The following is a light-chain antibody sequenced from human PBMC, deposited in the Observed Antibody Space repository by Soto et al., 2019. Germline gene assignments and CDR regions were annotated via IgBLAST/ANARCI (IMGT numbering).Light chain of an antibody. CDR3: QQYNSYSPWT. Sequence: DIHMTQSPSTLSASLGDRVTITCRASQSISSWLAWYQQKPGKAPKLLIYKASSLESGVPSRFSGSGSGTEFTLTISSLQPDDFATYYCQQYNSYSPWTFGQGTQGGYQ. CDR1: QSISSW. V-gene: IGKV1-5*03. J-gene: IGKJ1*01. CDR2: KAS.